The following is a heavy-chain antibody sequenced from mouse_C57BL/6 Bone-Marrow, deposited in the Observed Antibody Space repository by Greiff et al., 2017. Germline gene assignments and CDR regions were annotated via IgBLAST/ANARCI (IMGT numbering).Heavy chain of an antibody. J-gene: IGHJ2*01. CDR1: GYTFTSYG. V-gene: IGHV1-81*01. Sequence: VMLVESGAELARPGASVKLSCKASGYTFTSYGISWVKQRTGQGLEWIGEIYPRSGNTYYNEKFKGKATLTADKSSSTAYMELRSLTSEDSAVYFCARNWASYYFDYWGQGTTLTVSS. CDR3: ARNWASYYFDY. CDR2: IYPRSGNT. D-gene: IGHD4-1*01.